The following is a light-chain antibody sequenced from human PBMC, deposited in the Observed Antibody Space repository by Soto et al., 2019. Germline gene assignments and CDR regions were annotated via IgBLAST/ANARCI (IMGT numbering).Light chain of an antibody. V-gene: IGKV3-15*01. Sequence: EIVMTQSPATLSVSRGERATISCRASQSVNINLAWYQQKPGQAPRLLIYGASTRATGIPASFSGSGSGTEFTLTISSLQSEDFAVYYCQQYHNWPRTFGQGTKVEIK. CDR1: QSVNIN. CDR3: QQYHNWPRT. J-gene: IGKJ1*01. CDR2: GAS.